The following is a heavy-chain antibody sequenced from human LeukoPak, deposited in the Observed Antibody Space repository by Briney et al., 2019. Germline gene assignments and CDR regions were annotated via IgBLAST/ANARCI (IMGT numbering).Heavy chain of an antibody. J-gene: IGHJ6*03. D-gene: IGHD3-10*01. V-gene: IGHV4-4*07. CDR3: ARLLRHYGSGSYYLNYYYYMDV. CDR1: GGSISSYY. CDR2: IYTSGST. Sequence: KSSETLSLTCTVSGGSISSYYWSWIRQPAGKGLEWVGRIYTSGSTNYNPSLKSRVTMSVDAFKNQFSLKLSSVTAADTAVYYCARLLRHYGSGSYYLNYYYYMDVWGKGTTVTVSS.